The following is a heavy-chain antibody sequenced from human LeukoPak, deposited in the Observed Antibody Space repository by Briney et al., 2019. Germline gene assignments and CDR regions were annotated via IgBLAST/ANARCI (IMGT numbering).Heavy chain of an antibody. Sequence: PGGSLRLSCAASGFTFSTYAMSWVRQAPGKGLEWLSAISGSGGSTYYADSVKGRFSISRDNAQNSLYLHMNSLRAEDTAVYYCVRDKIVGATKNDYWGQGILVTVSS. CDR1: GFTFSTYA. CDR3: VRDKIVGATKNDY. CDR2: ISGSGGST. V-gene: IGHV3-23*01. J-gene: IGHJ4*02. D-gene: IGHD1-26*01.